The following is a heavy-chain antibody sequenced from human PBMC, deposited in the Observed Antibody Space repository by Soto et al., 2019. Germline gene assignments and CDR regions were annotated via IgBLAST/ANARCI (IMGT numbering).Heavy chain of an antibody. CDR1: GGSISSYY. CDR3: ARAGSSGWYGFPSDY. J-gene: IGHJ4*02. V-gene: IGHV4-59*01. Sequence: QVQLQESGPGLVKPSETLSLTCTVSGGSISSYYWSWIRQPPGKGLEWIGYIYYSGSTNYNPSLKCRVTISVDTSKNQFSLKLSSVTAADTAVYYCARAGSSGWYGFPSDYWGQGTLVTVSS. D-gene: IGHD6-19*01. CDR2: IYYSGST.